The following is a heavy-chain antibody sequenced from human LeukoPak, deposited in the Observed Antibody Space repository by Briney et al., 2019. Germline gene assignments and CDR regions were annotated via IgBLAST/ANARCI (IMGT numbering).Heavy chain of an antibody. Sequence: PGGSLRLSCAASGFTFSSYGMHWVRQAPDKGLEWVAFIRYDGSNKYYADSVKGRFTISRDNSKNTLYLQMNSLRAEDTAVYYCAKDTVTTGYGYMDVWGKGTTVTVSS. CDR1: GFTFSSYG. CDR3: AKDTVTTGYGYMDV. V-gene: IGHV3-30*02. CDR2: IRYDGSNK. J-gene: IGHJ6*03. D-gene: IGHD4-11*01.